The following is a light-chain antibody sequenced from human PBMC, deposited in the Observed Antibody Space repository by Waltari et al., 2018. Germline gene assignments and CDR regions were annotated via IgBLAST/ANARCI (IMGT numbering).Light chain of an antibody. CDR1: QSISNW. J-gene: IGKJ5*01. V-gene: IGKV1-5*03. CDR2: KVS. CDR3: QQHNSGIT. Sequence: DIQMTQAPFTLSASVGDRVTITCRASQSISNWLAWYQQKPGKAPKLLIYKVSNLESGVPSRFSGSGSGTEYTLTISSLQPDDFATYYCQQHNSGITFSQGTRLEIK.